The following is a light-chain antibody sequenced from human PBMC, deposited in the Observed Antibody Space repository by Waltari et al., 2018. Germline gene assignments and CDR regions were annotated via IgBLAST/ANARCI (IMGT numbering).Light chain of an antibody. CDR1: QSVGSSS. CDR3: QQHGTLPAT. Sequence: EIVLTQSPGTASLSPGERATLSCRASQSVGSSSLAWYQQKPGQAPRLVIYRASRRATGIPDRFRGRGSGTDFSRTISRLEPEDFAVYYCQQHGTLPATFGQGTKVEIK. V-gene: IGKV3-20*01. CDR2: RAS. J-gene: IGKJ1*01.